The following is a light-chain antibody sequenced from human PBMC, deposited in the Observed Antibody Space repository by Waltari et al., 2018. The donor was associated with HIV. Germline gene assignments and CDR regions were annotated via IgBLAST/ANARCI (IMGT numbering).Light chain of an antibody. J-gene: IGLJ1*01. CDR3: QSADSSGTYV. CDR1: ALPKQY. CDR2: KDS. V-gene: IGLV3-25*03. Sequence: SYELTHPPSVPVSPGQTARITSSGAALPKQYAYCYQQKPGHAPVLVIYKDSERPSGIPDRVSGSSAGTTVTLTISGVQAEDQADYYCQSADSSGTYVFGTGTKVTVL.